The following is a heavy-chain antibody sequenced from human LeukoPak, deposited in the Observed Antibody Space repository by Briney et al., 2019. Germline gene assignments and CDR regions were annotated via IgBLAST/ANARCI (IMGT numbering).Heavy chain of an antibody. CDR1: GFTFSTYS. CDR2: ISGGGGST. D-gene: IGHD1-26*01. Sequence: GGSLRLSCAASGFTFSTYSMNWVRQAPGKGLEWVSTISGGGGSTYYADSVKGRFTISRDNSKNTLYLQVNSLRAEDTAVYYCAKGGKWDVTPFDYWGQGTLVTVSS. J-gene: IGHJ4*02. CDR3: AKGGKWDVTPFDY. V-gene: IGHV3-23*01.